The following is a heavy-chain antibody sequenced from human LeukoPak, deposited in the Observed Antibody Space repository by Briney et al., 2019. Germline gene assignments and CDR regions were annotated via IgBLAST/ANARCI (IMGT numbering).Heavy chain of an antibody. D-gene: IGHD3-9*01. CDR1: GGSISSGGYY. Sequence: SQTLSLTCTVSGGSISSGGYYWSWIRQPPGKGLEWIGYIYYSGSIYYNPSLKSRVTISVDTSKNQFSLRLSAVTAADTAVYYCARVPPLDDILTGYFDYWGQGTLATVSS. CDR2: IYYSGSI. CDR3: ARVPPLDDILTGYFDY. J-gene: IGHJ4*02. V-gene: IGHV4-30-4*08.